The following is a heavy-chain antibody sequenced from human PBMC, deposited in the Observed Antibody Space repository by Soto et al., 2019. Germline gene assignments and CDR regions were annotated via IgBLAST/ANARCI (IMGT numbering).Heavy chain of an antibody. CDR2: AYYRSRWQY. D-gene: IGHD1-26*01. V-gene: IGHV6-1*01. J-gene: IGHJ4*02. CDR3: ARDPPDFNSGFDS. Sequence: QTLSLSCAICGDSVSKNGATWNWIRQSPSRGLEWLGRAYYRSRWQYDYATSVRSRITIIPDTSKNQFSLQLTSVTPEDTAVYYCARDPPDFNSGFDSWGQGSLVTVSS. CDR1: GDSVSKNGAT.